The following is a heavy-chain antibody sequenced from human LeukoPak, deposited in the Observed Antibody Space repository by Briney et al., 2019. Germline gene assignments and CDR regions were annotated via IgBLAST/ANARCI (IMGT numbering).Heavy chain of an antibody. V-gene: IGHV4-4*07. CDR3: AREGSVYDSSGYLTMTYYYYGMDV. D-gene: IGHD3-22*01. CDR2: IYTSGST. CDR1: GGSISSYY. J-gene: IGHJ6*02. Sequence: SETLSLTCTVSGGSISSYYWSWIRQPAGKGLEWIGRIYTSGSTNYNPPLKSRVTMSVDTSRNQFSLKLSSVTAADTAVYYCAREGSVYDSSGYLTMTYYYYGMDVWGQGTTVTVSS.